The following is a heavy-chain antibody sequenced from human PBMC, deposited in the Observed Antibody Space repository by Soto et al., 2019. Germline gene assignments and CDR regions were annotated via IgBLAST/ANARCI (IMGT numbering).Heavy chain of an antibody. V-gene: IGHV2-70*04. D-gene: IGHD1-26*01. J-gene: IGHJ5*02. CDR2: IDWDDDK. CDR1: GFSLSTSGVR. CDR3: ARMVVGGSNYSLDR. Sequence: SGPTLVNPTQTLTLTCTFSGFSLSTSGVRVSWIRRPPGKALEWLARIDWDDDKFYSTSLQTRLTVSKDTSENQVVLTMSNMDPVDTATYYCARMVVGGSNYSLDRWSQGTQVSV.